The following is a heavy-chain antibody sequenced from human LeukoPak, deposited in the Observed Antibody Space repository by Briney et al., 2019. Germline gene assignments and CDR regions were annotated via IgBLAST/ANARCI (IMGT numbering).Heavy chain of an antibody. CDR3: ARDRAAASS. Sequence: GGSLRLFCAASGFTLSDYYMRWIRQAPGKGLEWVSYISSSGSTIYYADSVKSRFTISRDNAKNSLYLQMTSLRAEDTAVYYCARDRAAASSWGQGTLVTVSS. D-gene: IGHD6-13*01. V-gene: IGHV3-11*01. CDR2: ISSSGSTI. J-gene: IGHJ4*02. CDR1: GFTLSDYY.